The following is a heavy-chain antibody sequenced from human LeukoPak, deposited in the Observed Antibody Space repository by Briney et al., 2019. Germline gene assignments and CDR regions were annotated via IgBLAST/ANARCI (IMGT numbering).Heavy chain of an antibody. J-gene: IGHJ4*02. V-gene: IGHV3-30*04. CDR1: GFTFSSYA. Sequence: GRSLRLSCAASGFTFSSYAMHWVRQAPGKGLEWVAVISYDGSNKYYADSVKGRFTISRDNSKNTLCLQMNSLRAEDTAVYYCARDSSSGSAAFDYWGQGTLATVSS. CDR2: ISYDGSNK. CDR3: ARDSSSGSAAFDY. D-gene: IGHD6-19*01.